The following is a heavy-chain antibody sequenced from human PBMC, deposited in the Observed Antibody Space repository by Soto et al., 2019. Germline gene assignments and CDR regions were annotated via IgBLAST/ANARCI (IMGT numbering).Heavy chain of an antibody. J-gene: IGHJ4*02. V-gene: IGHV3-7*03. Sequence: ESGGGLVQPGGSLRLSCATSGFIFSSYWMSWVRQAPGKGLESVATIKQDGSDKYYVDSLKGRFTISRDNAKNSLYLQMNSLRAEDTAVYYCARDTSGFWSGYSDSWGQGTLVTVSS. CDR3: ARDTSGFWSGYSDS. CDR1: GFIFSSYW. D-gene: IGHD3-3*01. CDR2: IKQDGSDK.